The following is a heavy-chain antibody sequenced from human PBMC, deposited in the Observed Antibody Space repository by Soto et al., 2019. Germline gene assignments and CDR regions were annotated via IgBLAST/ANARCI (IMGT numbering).Heavy chain of an antibody. V-gene: IGHV1-18*01. CDR3: ARRWTTGEIDY. CDR2: ISAYTGNT. CDR1: GYIFNSFG. D-gene: IGHD4-17*01. J-gene: IGHJ4*02. Sequence: QVQLVQSGGEVKKPGASVKVSCKASGYIFNSFGISWVRQAPGQGLEWMGWISAYTGNTKYAQKFQGRVTMTTDTSTSTADMELRSLRSDDTAVYYCARRWTTGEIDYWGQGTLVTVSS.